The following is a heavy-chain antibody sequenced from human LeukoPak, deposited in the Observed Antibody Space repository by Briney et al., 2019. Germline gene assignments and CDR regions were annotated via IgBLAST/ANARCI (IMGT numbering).Heavy chain of an antibody. CDR1: GGSISSGGYY. D-gene: IGHD3-9*01. Sequence: LSLTCTVSGGSISSGGYYWSWVRQAPGTGLEWVSYISSSGSTIYYADSVKGRFTISRDNAKNSLYLQMNSLRAEDTAVYYCARGGSGLYDILTGQEFDYWGQGTLVTVSS. J-gene: IGHJ4*02. V-gene: IGHV3-11*04. CDR3: ARGGSGLYDILTGQEFDY. CDR2: ISSSGSTI.